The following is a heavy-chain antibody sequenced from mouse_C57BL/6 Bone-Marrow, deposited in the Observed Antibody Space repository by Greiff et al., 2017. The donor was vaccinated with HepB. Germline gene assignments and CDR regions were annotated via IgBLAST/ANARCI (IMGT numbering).Heavy chain of an antibody. CDR2: ISYSGST. D-gene: IGHD1-1*01. J-gene: IGHJ1*03. Sequence: EVKLEESGPGLAKPSQTLSLTCSVTGYSITSDYWNWIRKFPGNKLEYMGYISYSGSTYYNPSLKSRISITRDTSKNQYYLQLNSVTIEDTATYYCARGGTTVDLPYWYFDVWGTGTTVTVSS. CDR1: GYSITSDY. CDR3: ARGGTTVDLPYWYFDV. V-gene: IGHV3-8*01.